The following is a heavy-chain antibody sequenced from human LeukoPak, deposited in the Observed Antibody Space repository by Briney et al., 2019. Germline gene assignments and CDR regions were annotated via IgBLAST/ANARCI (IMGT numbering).Heavy chain of an antibody. CDR3: ARTSSSGLVGGYYFDY. CDR1: GGSISSSDYY. J-gene: IGHJ4*02. CDR2: INYRGIT. V-gene: IGHV4-39*01. Sequence: SETLSLTCSVSGGSISSSDYYWAWIRQPPGKGLEWVGRINYRGITYYNPSLKSRVTISIDTSKNQFSLKLSSVTAADTAVYYCARTSSSGLVGGYYFDYWGQGTLVTVSS. D-gene: IGHD6-19*01.